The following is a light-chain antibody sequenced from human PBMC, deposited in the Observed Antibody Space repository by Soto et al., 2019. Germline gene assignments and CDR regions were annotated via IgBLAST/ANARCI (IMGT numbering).Light chain of an antibody. J-gene: IGKJ4*01. CDR1: QSVSSD. V-gene: IGKV3-15*01. CDR3: QQYNRWPLT. Sequence: EIVVTPSPGTRSVSPGERATLSCRASQSVSSDLAWYHQKPGQAPRLLIYGASTRAAGVPVRFSGSGSGTEFTLTINRLEPEDFAVYYCQQYNRWPLTFGGGTKVDIK. CDR2: GAS.